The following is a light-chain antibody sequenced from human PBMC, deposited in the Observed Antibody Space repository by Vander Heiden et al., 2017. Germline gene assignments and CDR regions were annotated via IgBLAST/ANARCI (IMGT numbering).Light chain of an antibody. CDR1: QIVSSSY. J-gene: IGKJ2*01. CDR2: GAS. V-gene: IGKV3-20*01. Sequence: EIVLTQSPGTLSLSPGERATLSCRASQIVSSSYLAWYQQKPGQAPRLRIYGASSRATGIPDRFSGSGSGTDFTLTISRLEPEDFAVYYCQQYGSSPYTFGQGTKLQIK. CDR3: QQYGSSPYT.